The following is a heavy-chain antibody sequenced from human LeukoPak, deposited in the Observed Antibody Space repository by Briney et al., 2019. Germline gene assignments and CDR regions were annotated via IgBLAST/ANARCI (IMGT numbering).Heavy chain of an antibody. J-gene: IGHJ3*02. Sequence: SETLSLTCPVSGGSISSYYWSWIRQPPGKGLEWIGYIYTSGSTNYNPSLKSRVTISVDTSKNQFSLKLSSVTAADTAVYYCARHQVVPAALWMVRYAFDIWGQGTMVTVSS. V-gene: IGHV4-4*09. CDR3: ARHQVVPAALWMVRYAFDI. D-gene: IGHD2-2*01. CDR2: IYTSGST. CDR1: GGSISSYY.